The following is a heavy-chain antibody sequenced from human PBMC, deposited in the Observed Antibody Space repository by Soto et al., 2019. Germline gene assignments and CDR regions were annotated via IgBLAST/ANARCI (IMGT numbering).Heavy chain of an antibody. Sequence: EVQLLESGGGLVQPGGSLRLSCAASAFTFNIYSMNWVRQAPGKGLEWVSTIGDTGTSTYYADSVKHRFTITRDNSKTTVYLQMNSLRADDTPVYYGAKEGPSSSGRPYMDVWGKGTTVTVSS. CDR3: AKEGPSSSGRPYMDV. D-gene: IGHD6-19*01. V-gene: IGHV3-23*01. CDR2: IGDTGTST. J-gene: IGHJ6*03. CDR1: AFTFNIYS.